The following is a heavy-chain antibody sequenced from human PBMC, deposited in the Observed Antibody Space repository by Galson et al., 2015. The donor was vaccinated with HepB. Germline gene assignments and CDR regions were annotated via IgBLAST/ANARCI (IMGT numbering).Heavy chain of an antibody. CDR2: ISGSGGST. J-gene: IGHJ4*02. V-gene: IGHV3-23*01. CDR1: GFTFSSYA. Sequence: SLRLSCAASGFTFSSYAMSWVRQAPGKGLEWVSAISGSGGSTYYADSVKGRFTISRDNSKNTLYLQMNSLRAEDTAVYYCVNRGWLQPVEALFDYWGQGTLVTVSS. D-gene: IGHD5-24*01. CDR3: VNRGWLQPVEALFDY.